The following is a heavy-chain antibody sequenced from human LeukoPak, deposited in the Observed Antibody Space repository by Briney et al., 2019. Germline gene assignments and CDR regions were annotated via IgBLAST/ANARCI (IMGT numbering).Heavy chain of an antibody. Sequence: GGSLRLSCAASGFTFNSYEMNWVRQAPGKGLEWVPYISSSGSTIYYADSVKGRFTISRDNAKNSLYLQMNSLRAEDTAVYYCAAGTTRIRIDYYYYYYGMDVWGQGTTVTVSS. J-gene: IGHJ6*02. CDR3: AAGTTRIRIDYYYYYYGMDV. CDR1: GFTFNSYE. V-gene: IGHV3-48*03. CDR2: ISSSGSTI. D-gene: IGHD4-17*01.